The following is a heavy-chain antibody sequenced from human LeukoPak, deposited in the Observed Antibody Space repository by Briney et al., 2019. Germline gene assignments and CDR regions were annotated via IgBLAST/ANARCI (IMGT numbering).Heavy chain of an antibody. V-gene: IGHV2-5*02. D-gene: IGHD2-21*02. CDR2: IYWDDDK. J-gene: IGHJ4*02. CDR1: GFSLSSSAVG. Sequence: SGPTLVHPTPSLTLTCTFSGFSLSSSAVGVGWIRQPPEKALEWLALIYWDDDKRYSPSLKSRLTITKDTSKYQVVLTMTNMDPVDTATYYCAHRDVGDDTFDYWGQGTLVTVSS. CDR3: AHRDVGDDTFDY.